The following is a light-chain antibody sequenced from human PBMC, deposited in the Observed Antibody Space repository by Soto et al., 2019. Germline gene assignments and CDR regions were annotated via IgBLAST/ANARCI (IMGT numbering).Light chain of an antibody. V-gene: IGKV3-20*01. J-gene: IGKJ5*01. CDR2: GAY. CDR1: QSVSSSY. CDR3: LQYRSSPIT. Sequence: EIVLTQSPGTLSLSPGERATLSCRASQSVSSSYLVWYQQTPGQTPRLLIYGAYSRDTDIPDRFSSSGSGTDFTLTISRLEPEDIAVYYCLQYRSSPITFGKGTRLEI.